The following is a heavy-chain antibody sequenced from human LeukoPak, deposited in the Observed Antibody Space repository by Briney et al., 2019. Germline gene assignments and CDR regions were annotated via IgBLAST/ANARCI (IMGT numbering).Heavy chain of an antibody. V-gene: IGHV4-59*01. Sequence: PSETLSLTWTVSGXSISTYQGSWIRQSPGKGLEWIGNVYKSGSTNYNPSLKSRVTISVDTSKNQFSLKLSFVTAADTAVYYCARDGPQWLAAFDYWGQGTLVTVSS. CDR3: ARDGPQWLAAFDY. D-gene: IGHD6-19*01. J-gene: IGHJ4*02. CDR2: VYKSGST. CDR1: GXSISTYQ.